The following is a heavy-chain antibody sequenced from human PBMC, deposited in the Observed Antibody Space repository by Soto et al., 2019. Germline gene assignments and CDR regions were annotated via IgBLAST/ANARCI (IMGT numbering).Heavy chain of an antibody. CDR3: TTAHPRGPDY. J-gene: IGHJ4*02. Sequence: GGSLRLSCAVSGFTFNNAWMNWVRQAPGKGLEWVGRIKSKTDGGTTDYAAPVQGRFTISRDDSKNTLHLQMNSLKIEDTAMYYCTTAHPRGPDYWGQGTLVTVS. V-gene: IGHV3-15*01. CDR1: GFTFNNAW. D-gene: IGHD5-12*01. CDR2: IKSKTDGGTT.